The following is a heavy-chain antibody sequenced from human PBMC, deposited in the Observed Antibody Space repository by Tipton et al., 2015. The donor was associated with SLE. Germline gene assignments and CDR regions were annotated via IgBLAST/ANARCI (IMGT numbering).Heavy chain of an antibody. Sequence: TLSLTCAVYGGSFSGYYWSWIRQPPGKGLEWIGEINHSGSTNYNPSLKSRATISVDTSKNQFSLKLSSVTAADTAVYYCARGGDSSGWSFDYWGQGTLVTVSS. D-gene: IGHD6-19*01. V-gene: IGHV4-34*01. CDR3: ARGGDSSGWSFDY. CDR1: GGSFSGYY. J-gene: IGHJ4*02. CDR2: INHSGST.